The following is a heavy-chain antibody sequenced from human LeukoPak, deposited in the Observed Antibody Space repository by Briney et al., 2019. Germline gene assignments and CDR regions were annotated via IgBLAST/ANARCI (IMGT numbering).Heavy chain of an antibody. D-gene: IGHD2-15*01. V-gene: IGHV4-34*01. CDR1: GGSISSYY. Sequence: PSETLSLTCTVSGGSISSYYWSWIRQPPGKGLEWIGEINHSGSTNYNPSLKSRVTISVDTSKNQFSLKLSSVTAADTAVYYCARADVVVVAATVDYYMDVWGKGTTVTVSS. J-gene: IGHJ6*03. CDR3: ARADVVVVAATVDYYMDV. CDR2: INHSGST.